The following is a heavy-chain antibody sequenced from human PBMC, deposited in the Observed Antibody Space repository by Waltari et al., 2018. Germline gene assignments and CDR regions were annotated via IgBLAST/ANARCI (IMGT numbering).Heavy chain of an antibody. Sequence: QVQLVESGGGVVQPGGSLRLSCAASGFTFSSYGMHWVRPAPGMGLEWVAFIRYDGSNKYYADSVKGRFTISRDNSKNTLYLQMNSLRAEDTAVYYCASWVWGSYRYFDYWGQGTLVTVSS. CDR2: IRYDGSNK. CDR3: ASWVWGSYRYFDY. V-gene: IGHV3-30*02. D-gene: IGHD3-16*02. J-gene: IGHJ4*02. CDR1: GFTFSSYG.